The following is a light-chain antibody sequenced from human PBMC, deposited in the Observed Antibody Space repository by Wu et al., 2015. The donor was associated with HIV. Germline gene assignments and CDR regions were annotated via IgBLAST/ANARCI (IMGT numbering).Light chain of an antibody. CDR3: QQYGSSSYT. Sequence: IVLTQSPGTLSLSPGERATLSCRASQSVSSNYLAWYQQKPGQAPRLLIYGASNKATGIPNRFSGSGSGTDFTLTISRLEPEDFAVYYCQQYGSSSYTFGQGTKLEIK. J-gene: IGKJ2*01. CDR1: QSVSSNY. CDR2: GAS. V-gene: IGKV3-20*01.